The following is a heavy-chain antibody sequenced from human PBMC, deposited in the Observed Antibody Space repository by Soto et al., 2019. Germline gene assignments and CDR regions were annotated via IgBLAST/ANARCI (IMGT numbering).Heavy chain of an antibody. Sequence: SLKISCTGFGYTFTTFWISWVRQMSGKGLEWLGRVDPRDSYVTYNPSFEGHVTISADKSISTAYLQWGSLKASDTAMYFCARIYCTTTTCDSWFDPWGQGTLVTVSS. CDR1: GYTFTTFW. CDR3: ARIYCTTTTCDSWFDP. J-gene: IGHJ5*02. V-gene: IGHV5-10-1*01. CDR2: VDPRDSYV. D-gene: IGHD2-8*01.